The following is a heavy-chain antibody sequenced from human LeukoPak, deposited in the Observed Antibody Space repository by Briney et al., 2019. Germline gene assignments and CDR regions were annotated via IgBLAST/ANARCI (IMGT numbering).Heavy chain of an antibody. CDR1: GYTFTSYD. D-gene: IGHD3-22*01. V-gene: IGHV1-8*01. J-gene: IGHJ4*02. CDR2: MNPNGGNT. CDR3: ARRFPVSNYCDSSGYPDY. Sequence: ASVKVSCKASGYTFTSYDINWVRQATGQGLEWMGWMNPNGGNTGYAQKFQGRVTMTRNTSISTAYMELSSLRSEDTAVYYCARRFPVSNYCDSSGYPDYWGQGTLVTVSS.